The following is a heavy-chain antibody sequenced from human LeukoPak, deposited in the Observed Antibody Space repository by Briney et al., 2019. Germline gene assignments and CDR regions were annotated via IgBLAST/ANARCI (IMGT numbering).Heavy chain of an antibody. D-gene: IGHD3-16*01. CDR1: GFTFSSYS. V-gene: IGHV3-48*01. J-gene: IGHJ4*02. Sequence: GGSLRLSCAASGFTFSSYSMNWVRQAPGKGLEWVSYISSSSSTIYYADSVKGRFTISRDNAKNSLYLQMNSLRAEDTAVYYCARGGRFMITPPIDWGQGTLVTVSS. CDR2: ISSSSSTI. CDR3: ARGGRFMITPPID.